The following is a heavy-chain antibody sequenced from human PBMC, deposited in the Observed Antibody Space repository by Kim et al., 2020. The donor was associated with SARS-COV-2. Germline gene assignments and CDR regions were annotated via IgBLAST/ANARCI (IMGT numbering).Heavy chain of an antibody. CDR3: AKDYIVVGGYFDY. V-gene: IGHV3-9*01. D-gene: IGHD2-2*01. Sequence: YADSRKGQFTNSRDNVKNSLHLQMNSLRAEGTALDYCAKDYIVVGGYFDYWGQGTLVTVSS. J-gene: IGHJ4*02.